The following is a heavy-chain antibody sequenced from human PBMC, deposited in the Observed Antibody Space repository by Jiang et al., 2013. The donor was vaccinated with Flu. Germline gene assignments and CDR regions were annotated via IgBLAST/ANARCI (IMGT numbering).Heavy chain of an antibody. CDR1: GISVRRGPYS. J-gene: IGHJ2*01. D-gene: IGHD1-20*01. CDR2: IDTSGST. V-gene: IGHV4-61*02. Sequence: GPGLVKPSETLSLTCTVSGISVRRGPYSWNWIRQPAGKGLEWIGRIDTSGSTTYSPSLERRITMSLDVSRGQFSLNLYFVTAADTGVYYCAAAPSKWKDRYLDLWGRGSLATVSS. CDR3: AAAPSKWKDRYLDL.